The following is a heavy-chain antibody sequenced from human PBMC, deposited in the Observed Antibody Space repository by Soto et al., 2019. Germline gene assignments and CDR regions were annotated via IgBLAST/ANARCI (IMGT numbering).Heavy chain of an antibody. J-gene: IGHJ4*02. CDR2: IIPIFGTA. D-gene: IGHD4-17*01. Sequence: WVRQAPGQGLEWMGGIIPIFGTANYAQKFQGRVTITADESTSTAYMELSSLRSEDTAVYYCARGNGDYFWWGQGTLVTVSS. V-gene: IGHV1-69*01. CDR3: ARGNGDYFW.